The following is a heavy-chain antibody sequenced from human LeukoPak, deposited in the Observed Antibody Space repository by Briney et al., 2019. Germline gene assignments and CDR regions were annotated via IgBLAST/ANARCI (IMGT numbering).Heavy chain of an antibody. V-gene: IGHV4-4*07. Sequence: PSEALSLTCADPGGSISSYYWSWIRQPAGKGLEWIGRIYSIGSTNYNPSLKSRVTMSVDTCKNQFSLKLSSVTAADTAVYYCAREKDTMITFGGFDYWGQGTLVTVSS. CDR1: GGSISSYY. D-gene: IGHD3-16*01. J-gene: IGHJ4*02. CDR3: AREKDTMITFGGFDY. CDR2: IYSIGST.